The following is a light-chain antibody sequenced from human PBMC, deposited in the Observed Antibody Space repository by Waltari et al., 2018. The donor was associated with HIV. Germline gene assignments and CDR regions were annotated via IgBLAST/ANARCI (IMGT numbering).Light chain of an antibody. J-gene: IGKJ1*01. Sequence: EAVLTQSPVSLPVALGRPASISCRSSQGLISTGGTTYLNWFHQRPGQSPRRLIYKISNRDAGVPDRFSGSGAVTDFTLHSSRVEAEDVGIFYCMQSTHWPGTFGQGTRVEIQ. CDR1: QGLISTGGTTY. CDR2: KIS. CDR3: MQSTHWPGT. V-gene: IGKV2-30*01.